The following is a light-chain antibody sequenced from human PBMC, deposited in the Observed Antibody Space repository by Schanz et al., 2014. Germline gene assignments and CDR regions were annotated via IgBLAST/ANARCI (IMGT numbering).Light chain of an antibody. CDR2: DAS. CDR1: QSVSSSY. J-gene: IGKJ1*01. Sequence: PGERATLSCWASQSVSSSYLAWYQQKPGLAPRLLIYDASSRATGIPDRFSGSGSGTDFTLTISRLEPEDFAVYYCQHYSLSPLFGQGTKVDI. CDR3: QHYSLSPL. V-gene: IGKV3D-20*01.